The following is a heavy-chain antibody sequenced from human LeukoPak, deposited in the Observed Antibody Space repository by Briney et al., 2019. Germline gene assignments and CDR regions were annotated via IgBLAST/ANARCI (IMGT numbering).Heavy chain of an antibody. V-gene: IGHV4-34*01. Sequence: SETLSLTCAVYGGSFSGYYWSWIRQPPGKGLEWIGEINHSGGTNYNPSLKSRVTISVDTSKNQFSLKLSSVTAADTAVYYCARGSRSSMVRGVLSYGMDVWGQGTTVTVSS. CDR3: ARGSRSSMVRGVLSYGMDV. D-gene: IGHD3-10*01. CDR2: INHSGGT. CDR1: GGSFSGYY. J-gene: IGHJ6*02.